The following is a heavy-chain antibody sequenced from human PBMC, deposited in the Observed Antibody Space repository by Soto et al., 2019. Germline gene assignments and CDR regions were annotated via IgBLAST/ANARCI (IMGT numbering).Heavy chain of an antibody. Sequence: QVQLVESGGVVVQPGRSLRLSCEASGFTFSSYGMHWVRQAPGKGLEWVAVIWYDGSNKYYADSVKGRFTISRDNSKNTLYLQMNSLRAEDTAVYYCARDRGEADYWGQGTLVTVSS. V-gene: IGHV3-33*01. CDR1: GFTFSSYG. D-gene: IGHD6-25*01. CDR3: ARDRGEADY. CDR2: IWYDGSNK. J-gene: IGHJ4*02.